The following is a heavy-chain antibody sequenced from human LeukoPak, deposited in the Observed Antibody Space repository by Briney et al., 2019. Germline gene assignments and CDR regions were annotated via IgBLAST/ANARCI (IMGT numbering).Heavy chain of an antibody. D-gene: IGHD5-18*01. J-gene: IGHJ4*02. CDR1: GFTFSSYA. V-gene: IGHV3-23*01. CDR3: AKGRIQLWLRFDY. CDR2: ISGSSSST. Sequence: PGGSLRLSCAASGFTFSSYAMSWVRQAPGKGLEWVSAISGSSSSTYYADSVKGRFTISRDDSKNTLYLQMNSLRAEDTAVYYCAKGRIQLWLRFDYWGQGTLVTVSS.